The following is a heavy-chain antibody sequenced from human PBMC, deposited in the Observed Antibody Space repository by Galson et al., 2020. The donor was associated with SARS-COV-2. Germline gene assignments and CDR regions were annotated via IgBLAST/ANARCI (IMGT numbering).Heavy chain of an antibody. V-gene: IGHV1-8*01. CDR2: MNPHSGNT. Sequence: ASVQVPCQASGYTFTSYDINWVRQATAQGLEWIGWMNPHSGNTGYAQKFQGRVTMTRNTSIRTAYVELSSLSSEDTAGYYCARAEWQIDYWGQGTLVTVSS. CDR1: GYTFTSYD. J-gene: IGHJ4*02. CDR3: ARAEWQIDY. D-gene: IGHD3-3*01.